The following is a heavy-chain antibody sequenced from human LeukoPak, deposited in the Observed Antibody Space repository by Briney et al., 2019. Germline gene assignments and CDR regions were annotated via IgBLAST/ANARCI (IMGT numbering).Heavy chain of an antibody. Sequence: GGSLRLSCAASGFTFSNYAMSWVRQAPGKGLEWVSGISSGGGSTYCADSVKGRFTISRDNSKNALYLQMNSLRAEDTAVYYCAKGTSWGRRGDNWGQGTLVTVSS. V-gene: IGHV3-23*01. D-gene: IGHD3-16*01. CDR3: AKGTSWGRRGDN. CDR2: ISSGGGST. CDR1: GFTFSNYA. J-gene: IGHJ4*02.